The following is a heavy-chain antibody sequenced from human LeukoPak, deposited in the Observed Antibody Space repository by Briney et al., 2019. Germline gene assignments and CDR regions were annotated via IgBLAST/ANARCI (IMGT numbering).Heavy chain of an antibody. D-gene: IGHD1-14*01. V-gene: IGHV3-7*01. CDR2: IEDDGSRK. J-gene: IGHJ5*02. Sequence: PGGSLRLSCAASGFTFSNYWMTWVRQAPGKGLEWVASIEDDGSRKNYGDSVKGRFTVSRDNAKNSLYLEMSSLRVEDTGVYYCARENPYISWGQGTLVTVSS. CDR3: ARENPYIS. CDR1: GFTFSNYW.